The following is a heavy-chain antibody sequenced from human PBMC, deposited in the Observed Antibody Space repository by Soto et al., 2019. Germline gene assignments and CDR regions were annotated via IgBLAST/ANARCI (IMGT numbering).Heavy chain of an antibody. J-gene: IGHJ4*02. V-gene: IGHV1-24*01. D-gene: IGHD4-17*01. CDR2: LDYEEGER. CDR1: GNTLGGLP. CDR3: AAGVTTFDY. Sequence: QVQLIQSGTEVKRPGASVKVTCKVSGNTLGGLPMHWVRQAPGKGLEWMGSLDYEEGERNFAHRFQGRVTVTEDTSTDTSYMDLSSLKSEDTAVYYCAAGVTTFDYWGQGTLVTVSS.